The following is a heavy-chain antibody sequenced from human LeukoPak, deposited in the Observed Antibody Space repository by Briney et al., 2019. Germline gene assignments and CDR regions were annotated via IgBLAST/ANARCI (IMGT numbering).Heavy chain of an antibody. CDR2: ISSSGSTI. D-gene: IGHD3-10*01. J-gene: IGHJ4*02. V-gene: IGHV3-48*03. Sequence: GGSLRLSCAASVFTFSSYEMNWVRQAPGKGLEWVSYISSSGSTIYYADSVKGRFTISRDNAKNSLYLQMNSLRAEDTAVYYCARKMVRGVIIMSYFDYWGQGTLVTVSS. CDR1: VFTFSSYE. CDR3: ARKMVRGVIIMSYFDY.